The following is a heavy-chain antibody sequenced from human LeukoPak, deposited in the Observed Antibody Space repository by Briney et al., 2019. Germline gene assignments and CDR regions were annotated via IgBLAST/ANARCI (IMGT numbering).Heavy chain of an antibody. CDR3: AGGVGETTVISLDY. CDR1: GGSVSSGSYY. Sequence: SETLSLTCTVSGGSVSSGSYYWSWIRQPPGKGLEWIGYIYYSGSTDYNPSLKSRVTISVDTSKNQFSLKLSSVTAADTAVYYCAGGVGETTVISLDYWGQGTLVTVSS. J-gene: IGHJ4*02. D-gene: IGHD4-17*01. V-gene: IGHV4-61*01. CDR2: IYYSGST.